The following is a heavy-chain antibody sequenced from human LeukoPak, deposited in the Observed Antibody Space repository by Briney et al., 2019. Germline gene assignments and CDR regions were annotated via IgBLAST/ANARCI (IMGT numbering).Heavy chain of an antibody. CDR3: ARIPDPKYYYDSSGYYLGAFDI. Sequence: GASVKVSCKASGYTFTGYYMHWVRQAPGQGLEWMGWINPNSGGTNYAQKFQGRVTMTRDTPISTAYMELSRLRSDDTAVYYCARIPDPKYYYDSSGYYLGAFDIWGQGTMVTVSS. J-gene: IGHJ3*02. CDR1: GYTFTGYY. D-gene: IGHD3-22*01. CDR2: INPNSGGT. V-gene: IGHV1-2*02.